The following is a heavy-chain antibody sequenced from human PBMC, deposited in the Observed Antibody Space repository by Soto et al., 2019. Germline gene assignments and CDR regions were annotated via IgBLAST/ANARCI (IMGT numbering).Heavy chain of an antibody. CDR3: ARNVDTTRAYYFDY. Sequence: SETLSLTCSVSGDSISSYYWSWIRQPPGKGLEWIGYIYYNGNTNYNPSLRSRVTISVDTSKNQFSLKVGSVAAADTAVYYCARNVDTTRAYYFDYWGQGTLVTVSS. J-gene: IGHJ4*02. CDR2: IYYNGNT. CDR1: GDSISSYY. V-gene: IGHV4-59*01. D-gene: IGHD5-18*01.